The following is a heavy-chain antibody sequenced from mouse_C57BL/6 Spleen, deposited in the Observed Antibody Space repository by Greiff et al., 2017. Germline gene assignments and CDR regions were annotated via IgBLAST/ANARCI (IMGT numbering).Heavy chain of an antibody. V-gene: IGHV1-9*01. Sequence: QVQLQQSEAELMKPGASVKLSCKATGYTFTGSWIAWVKQRPGHGLKWIGELLPGSGSTNYNEKFKGKATFTAATSSNPAYIQLSSLTTEDSAIYYCARGVYYGYADYWGQGTTLTVSS. J-gene: IGHJ2*01. D-gene: IGHD2-2*01. CDR1: GYTFTGSW. CDR2: LLPGSGST. CDR3: ARGVYYGYADY.